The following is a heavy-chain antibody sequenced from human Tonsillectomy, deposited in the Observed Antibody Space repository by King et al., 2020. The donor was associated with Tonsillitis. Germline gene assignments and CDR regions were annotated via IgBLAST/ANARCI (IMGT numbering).Heavy chain of an antibody. D-gene: IGHD2-15*01. Sequence: VQLQQWGAGLLKPSETLSLTCAVYGGSFSGYYWSWIRQPPGKGLAWIGEINHSGSTNYNPSLKSRVTISLDTSKSQFSRKLSSVTAADTAVYYCARGGGCSGGGCYGDYWGQGTLVTVSS. CDR1: GGSFSGYY. CDR2: INHSGST. J-gene: IGHJ4*02. CDR3: ARGGGCSGGGCYGDY. V-gene: IGHV4-34*01.